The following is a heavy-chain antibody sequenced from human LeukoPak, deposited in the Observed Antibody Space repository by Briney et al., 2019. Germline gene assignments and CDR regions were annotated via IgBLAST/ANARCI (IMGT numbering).Heavy chain of an antibody. Sequence: GGSLRLSCAASGFTLSRYWMSWVRQAPGRGIEWVANIKQDGSEKYYVDSVKGPFTISRDNAKNTLYLQMNSLRAEDTAVFYCARDTVVVVSATSLFDYWGQGTLVTVSS. J-gene: IGHJ4*02. CDR1: GFTLSRYW. D-gene: IGHD2-15*01. V-gene: IGHV3-7*05. CDR3: ARDTVVVVSATSLFDY. CDR2: IKQDGSEK.